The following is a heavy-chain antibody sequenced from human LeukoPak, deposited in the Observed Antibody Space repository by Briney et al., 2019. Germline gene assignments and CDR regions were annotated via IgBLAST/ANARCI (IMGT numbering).Heavy chain of an antibody. Sequence: ASVKVSCKASGYTFTGYYMHWVRQAPGQGLEWMGWINPNSGGTNYAQKFQGWVTMTRDTSISTAYMEPSRLRSDDTAVYYCARMDGSGSYYPNSYYYYGMDVWGQGTTVTVSS. J-gene: IGHJ6*02. V-gene: IGHV1-2*04. D-gene: IGHD3-10*01. CDR2: INPNSGGT. CDR1: GYTFTGYY. CDR3: ARMDGSGSYYPNSYYYYGMDV.